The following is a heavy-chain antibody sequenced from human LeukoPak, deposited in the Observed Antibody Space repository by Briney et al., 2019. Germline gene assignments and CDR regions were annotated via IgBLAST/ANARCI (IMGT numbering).Heavy chain of an antibody. J-gene: IGHJ1*01. CDR3: ARDWASEYFQH. V-gene: IGHV3-30*03. D-gene: IGHD3-16*01. Sequence: GGSLRLSCAASGFTFSSYGMHWVRQAPGKGLEWVAVISYDGSNKYYADSVKGRFTISRDNSKNTLYLQMNSLRAEDTAVYYCARDWASEYFQHWGQGTLVTVSS. CDR1: GFTFSSYG. CDR2: ISYDGSNK.